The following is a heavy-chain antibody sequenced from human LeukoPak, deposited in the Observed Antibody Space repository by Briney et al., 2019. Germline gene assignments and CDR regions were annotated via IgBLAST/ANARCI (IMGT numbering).Heavy chain of an antibody. J-gene: IGHJ3*02. CDR2: IYYSGST. CDR1: GGSISSYY. CDR3: ARHVGYSYGAFDI. V-gene: IGHV4-59*08. D-gene: IGHD5-18*01. Sequence: SETLSLTCTVSGGSISSYYWSWIRQPPGKGLEWIGYIYYSGSTNYNPSLKSRVTISVDTSKNQFSLKLSSVTAADTAVYYCARHVGYSYGAFDIWGQGTMVTVSS.